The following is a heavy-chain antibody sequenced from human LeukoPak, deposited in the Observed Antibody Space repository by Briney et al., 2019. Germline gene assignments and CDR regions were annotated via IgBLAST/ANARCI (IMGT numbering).Heavy chain of an antibody. CDR1: GFTFSNYA. V-gene: IGHV3-23*01. J-gene: IGHJ3*02. Sequence: GGSLKLSCAASGFTFSNYAMTWVRQAPGKGLEWVSTIGGGPVYYADSVKGRFTISRDDSKNTLFLQMNSLRAEDTAIYYCAKDSFSHNGVYDALDIWGQGTMVTVSS. CDR2: IGGGPV. CDR3: AKDSFSHNGVYDALDI. D-gene: IGHD2-8*01.